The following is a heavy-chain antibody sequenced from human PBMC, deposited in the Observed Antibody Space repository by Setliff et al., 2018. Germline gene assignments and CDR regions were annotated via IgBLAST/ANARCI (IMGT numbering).Heavy chain of an antibody. CDR3: AKSGYSYGYVFDY. CDR2: IYYSGNT. D-gene: IGHD5-18*01. CDR1: GGSISSGGYY. Sequence: PSETLSLTCTVSGGSISSGGYYWSWIRQHPGKGLEWIGYIYYSGNTYYNPSLKSRVTISVDTSKNQFSLKLSSVTAADTAVYYCAKSGYSYGYVFDYWGQGTLVTVSS. J-gene: IGHJ4*02. V-gene: IGHV4-31*03.